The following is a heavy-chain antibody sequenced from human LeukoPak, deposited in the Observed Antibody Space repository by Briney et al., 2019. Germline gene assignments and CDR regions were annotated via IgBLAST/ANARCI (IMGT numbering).Heavy chain of an antibody. D-gene: IGHD6-19*01. CDR2: INWNGGST. Sequence: GGSLRLSCAASGFTFDDYGMSWVRQAPGKGLEWVSGINWNGGSTGYADSVKGRFTISRDNAKNSLYLQMNSLRAEDTALYYCARDVSVAGSWGGNWFDPWGQGTLVTVSS. CDR3: ARDVSVAGSWGGNWFDP. V-gene: IGHV3-20*04. J-gene: IGHJ5*02. CDR1: GFTFDDYG.